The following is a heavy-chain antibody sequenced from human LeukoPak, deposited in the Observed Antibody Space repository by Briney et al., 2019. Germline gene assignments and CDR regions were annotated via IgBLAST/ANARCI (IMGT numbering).Heavy chain of an antibody. CDR1: GFTFSSYA. CDR2: ISGSGGST. Sequence: PGGSLRLSCAASGFTFSSYAMSWVRQAPGKGLEWVSAISGSGGSTYYADSVKGRFTISRDNSKNTLYLQMNSLRAEDTAVYYCAKVCSSFWSGYYRLPLGNLEPFDYWGQGTLVTVSS. D-gene: IGHD3-3*01. CDR3: AKVCSSFWSGYYRLPLGNLEPFDY. J-gene: IGHJ4*02. V-gene: IGHV3-23*01.